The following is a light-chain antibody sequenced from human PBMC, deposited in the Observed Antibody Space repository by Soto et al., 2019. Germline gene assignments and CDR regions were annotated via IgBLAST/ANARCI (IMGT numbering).Light chain of an antibody. CDR2: LGS. V-gene: IGKV2-28*01. CDR3: QQYGSSPPRT. CDR1: QSLLHSNGYNY. J-gene: IGKJ5*01. Sequence: DIVMTQSPLSLPVTPGEPASISCRSSQSLLHSNGYNYLDWYLQKPGQSPQLLIYLGSNRASGVPDRFSGSGSGADFTLTISRLEPEDFAVYYCQQYGSSPPRTFGQGTRLEI.